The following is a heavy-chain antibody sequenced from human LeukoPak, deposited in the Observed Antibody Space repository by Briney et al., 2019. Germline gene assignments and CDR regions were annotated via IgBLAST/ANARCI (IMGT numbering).Heavy chain of an antibody. J-gene: IGHJ2*01. D-gene: IGHD6-19*01. Sequence: SETLSLTCTVSGGSISSYYWSWIRQPPGKGLEWIGYIYYSGSTNYNPSLKSRVTISVDTSKNQFSLKLSSVTAADTAVYYCARVGRYSSGWSYWYFDLWGRGTLVTVSS. CDR3: ARVGRYSSGWSYWYFDL. V-gene: IGHV4-59*01. CDR1: GGSISSYY. CDR2: IYYSGST.